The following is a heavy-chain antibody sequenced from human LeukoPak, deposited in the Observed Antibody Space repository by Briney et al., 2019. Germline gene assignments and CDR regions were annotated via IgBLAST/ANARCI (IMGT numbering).Heavy chain of an antibody. J-gene: IGHJ4*02. CDR2: ISYDGSNK. V-gene: IGHV3-30*04. Sequence: GRSLSLSCAASGFTFSTYAMHWVRQAPGKGLDWVAIISYDGSNKYYADSVKGRFTISRDNSKNTLYLQMNSLRAEDTAVYYCARDLHGSSGLDYWGQGTLVTVSS. CDR3: ARDLHGSSGLDY. D-gene: IGHD6-19*01. CDR1: GFTFSTYA.